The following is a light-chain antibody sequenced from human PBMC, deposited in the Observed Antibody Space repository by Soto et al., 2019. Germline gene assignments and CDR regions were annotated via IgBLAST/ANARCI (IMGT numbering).Light chain of an antibody. CDR3: SSYTTSNTSQIV. CDR1: SSDVGGYNY. V-gene: IGLV2-14*03. CDR2: DVS. Sequence: QSVLTQPASVSGSPGQSITISCTGTSSDVGGYNYVSWYQHHPGKAPKLMIYDVSNRPSGVSIRFSGSKSDNTASLTISGLQPEDEAESHCSSYTTSNTSQIVFGTGTKVTVL. J-gene: IGLJ1*01.